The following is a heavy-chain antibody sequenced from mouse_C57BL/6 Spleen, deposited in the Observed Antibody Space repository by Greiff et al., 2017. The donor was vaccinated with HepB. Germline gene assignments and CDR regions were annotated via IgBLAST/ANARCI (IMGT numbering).Heavy chain of an antibody. CDR3: ARGGIGSSYGDYAMDY. CDR1: GYTFTSYT. D-gene: IGHD1-1*01. J-gene: IGHJ4*01. V-gene: IGHV1-4*01. CDR2: INPSSGYT. Sequence: QVQLQQSGAELARPGASVKMSCKASGYTFTSYTMHWVKQRPGQGLEWIGYINPSSGYTKYNQKFKDKATLTADKSSSTAYMQLSSLTSEDSAVYYCARGGIGSSYGDYAMDYWGQGTSVTVSS.